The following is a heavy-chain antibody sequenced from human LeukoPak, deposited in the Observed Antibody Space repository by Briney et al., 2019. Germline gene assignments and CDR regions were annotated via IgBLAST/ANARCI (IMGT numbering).Heavy chain of an antibody. V-gene: IGHV3-7*03. CDR2: IKEDGGAK. CDR1: GFIFSDYW. CDR3: ATDSRIVGATGSNDY. D-gene: IGHD1-26*01. J-gene: IGHJ4*02. Sequence: SGGSLRLSCEASGFIFSDYWMSWVRQAPEKGLEWVANIKEDGGAKNYVDSVKDRFTIFRDNAKNSLYLQMNSLRAEDTALYYCATDSRIVGATGSNDYWGQGTLVTVSS.